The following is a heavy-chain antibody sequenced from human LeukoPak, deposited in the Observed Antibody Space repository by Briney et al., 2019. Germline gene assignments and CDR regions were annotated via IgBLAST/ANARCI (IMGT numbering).Heavy chain of an antibody. Sequence: GGSLRLSCAASGFTLSSYSMNWVRQAPGRWLGWVSLIISGNSYQHYADSVKGRFTISRDNAKNPLYLQINSMRAEDTAVYYCARQKYQRGPDVSYFDYWGQGTLVTVSS. CDR3: ARQKYQRGPDVSYFDY. CDR2: IISGNSYQ. V-gene: IGHV3-21*01. D-gene: IGHD2-8*01. J-gene: IGHJ4*02. CDR1: GFTLSSYS.